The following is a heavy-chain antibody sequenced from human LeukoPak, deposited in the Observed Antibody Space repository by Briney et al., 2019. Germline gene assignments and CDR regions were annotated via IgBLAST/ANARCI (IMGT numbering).Heavy chain of an antibody. Sequence: PSETLSLTCTVSGGSISSSSYYWGWIRQPTGKGLEWIGSIYYSGSTYYNPSLKSRVTISVDTSKNQFSLKLSSVTAADTAVYYCARDFAWSDYGDYVGDNWFDPWGQGTLVTVSS. D-gene: IGHD4-17*01. CDR1: GGSISSSSYY. V-gene: IGHV4-39*07. CDR3: ARDFAWSDYGDYVGDNWFDP. CDR2: IYYSGST. J-gene: IGHJ5*02.